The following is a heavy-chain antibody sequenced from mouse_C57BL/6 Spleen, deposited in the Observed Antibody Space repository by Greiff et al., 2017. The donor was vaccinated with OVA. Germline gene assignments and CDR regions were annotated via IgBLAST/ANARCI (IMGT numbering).Heavy chain of an antibody. CDR3: AREGDLLWLRRTARFAY. V-gene: IGHV1-26*01. J-gene: IGHJ3*01. D-gene: IGHD2-2*01. Sequence: EVQLQQSGPELVKPGASVKISCKASGYTFTDYYMNWVKQSHGQSLEWIGDINPNNGGTSYNQKLKGKATLTVDKSSSTAYMELRSLTSEDSAVYYCAREGDLLWLRRTARFAYWGQGTLVTVSA. CDR2: INPNNGGT. CDR1: GYTFTDYY.